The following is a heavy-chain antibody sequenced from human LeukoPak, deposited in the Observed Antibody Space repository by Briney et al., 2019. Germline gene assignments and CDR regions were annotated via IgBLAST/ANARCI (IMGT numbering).Heavy chain of an antibody. V-gene: IGHV3-13*01. J-gene: IGHJ4*02. D-gene: IGHD3-10*01. Sequence: GGSLRLPCAASGFTFRSYDMHWVRQATGKGLEWVSGIGTAGEIYYPGSVKGRFTISRDSSKNILYLQMNALTTEDTAVYYCAKDRGSGTYYLIPDYWGQGTLVIVSS. CDR3: AKDRGSGTYYLIPDY. CDR2: IGTAGEI. CDR1: GFTFRSYD.